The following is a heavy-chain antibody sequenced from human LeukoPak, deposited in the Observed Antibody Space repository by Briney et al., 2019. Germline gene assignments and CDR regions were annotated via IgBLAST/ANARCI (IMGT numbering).Heavy chain of an antibody. J-gene: IGHJ3*02. Sequence: ASVKVSCKASGYTFTSYYMHWVRQAPGQGLEWMGIINPSGGSTSYAQKFQGRVTMTRDTSTSTVYMELSSLRSEDTAVYYCARDPEDSSGYFGRAFDIWGQGTMVTVSS. CDR3: ARDPEDSSGYFGRAFDI. V-gene: IGHV1-46*01. CDR1: GYTFTSYY. CDR2: INPSGGST. D-gene: IGHD3-22*01.